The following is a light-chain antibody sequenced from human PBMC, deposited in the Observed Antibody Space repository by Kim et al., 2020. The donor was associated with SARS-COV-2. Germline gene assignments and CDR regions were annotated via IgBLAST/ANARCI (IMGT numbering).Light chain of an antibody. CDR3: QQRANWPLT. CDR1: QSVSTY. Sequence: EIVLTQSPATLSLSPGEIATLSCRASQSVSTYLVWYQQKPGQAPRLLIFDASNRATGIPARFSGSGSGTDFTLTISSLEPEDFAVYYCQQRANWPLTFGGGTKVDIK. J-gene: IGKJ4*01. V-gene: IGKV3-11*01. CDR2: DAS.